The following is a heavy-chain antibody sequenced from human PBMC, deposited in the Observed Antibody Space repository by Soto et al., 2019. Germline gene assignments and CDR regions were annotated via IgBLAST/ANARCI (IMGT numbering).Heavy chain of an antibody. CDR3: ARVVPGAEAWFGP. Sequence: ASVKVSCKASGGTFSSYAISWVRQAPGQPLEWLGWISLYSDGTNYAQKFQGRVSMTTDTSTTTAYMELRSLRSDDTAVYYCARVVPGAEAWFGPWGQGTLVTVSS. J-gene: IGHJ5*02. V-gene: IGHV1-18*01. D-gene: IGHD2-2*01. CDR1: GGTFSSYA. CDR2: ISLYSDGT.